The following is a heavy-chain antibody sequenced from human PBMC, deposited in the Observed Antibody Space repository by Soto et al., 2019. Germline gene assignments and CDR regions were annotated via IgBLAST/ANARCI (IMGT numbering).Heavy chain of an antibody. CDR3: ARAVVSYSSPTFSHFYNVMAV. D-gene: IGHD6-13*01. CDR1: GGTFSSYA. V-gene: IGHV1-69*13. CDR2: IIPLFDIV. J-gene: IGHJ6*02. Sequence: GASVKVSCKASGGTFSSYAINWVRQAPGQGLEWMGGIIPLFDIVNYAQKFQGRVTITADESTGTAYMELSSLRSEDTAVYYCARAVVSYSSPTFSHFYNVMAVGAQGTTVTVS.